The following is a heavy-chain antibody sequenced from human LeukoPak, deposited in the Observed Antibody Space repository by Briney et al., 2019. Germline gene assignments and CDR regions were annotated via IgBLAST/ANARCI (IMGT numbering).Heavy chain of an antibody. CDR3: AKDFARSGWESVANLVWYFDL. CDR2: ISGSGGST. V-gene: IGHV3-23*01. D-gene: IGHD6-19*01. J-gene: IGHJ2*01. Sequence: GGSLRLSCAASGFTFSNYALTWVRQAPGKGLEWVSGISGSGGSTYYADSVKGRFTISRDNSKNTLYLQMNSLRAEDTAVYYCAKDFARSGWESVANLVWYFDLWGRGTLVTVSS. CDR1: GFTFSNYA.